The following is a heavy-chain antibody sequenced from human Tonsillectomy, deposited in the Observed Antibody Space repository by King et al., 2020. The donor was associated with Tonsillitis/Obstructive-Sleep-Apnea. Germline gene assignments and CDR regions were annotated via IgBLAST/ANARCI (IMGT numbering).Heavy chain of an antibody. CDR1: SYTFSIYW. CDR2: INSDGSST. CDR3: ARGEPAVIYYYYGMDV. V-gene: IGHV3-74*01. D-gene: IGHD2-2*01. Sequence: VQLVESGGGLVQPGGSLRLSCAASSYTFSIYWMHWVRQAPGKGLVWVSRINSDGSSTTYADSVKGRFTISRDNAKKTLYLQMNSLRAEDTAVYYCARGEPAVIYYYYGMDVWGQGTPVTVSS. J-gene: IGHJ6*02.